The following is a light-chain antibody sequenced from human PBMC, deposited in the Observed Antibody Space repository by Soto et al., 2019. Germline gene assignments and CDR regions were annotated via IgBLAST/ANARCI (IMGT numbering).Light chain of an antibody. Sequence: IQITQSASTLSASVGDRVTIACRASETINIWLAWYQQKPGKAPKLLISEASSLESGVPPRFSGSGSGTEFTLTISSLQPDDFATYYCQHYNSYSEAFGQGTKVDIK. V-gene: IGKV1-5*03. CDR2: EAS. CDR1: ETINIW. CDR3: QHYNSYSEA. J-gene: IGKJ1*01.